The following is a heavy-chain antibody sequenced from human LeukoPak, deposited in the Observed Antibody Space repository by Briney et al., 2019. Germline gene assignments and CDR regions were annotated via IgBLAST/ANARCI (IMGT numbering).Heavy chain of an antibody. CDR2: IYYSGST. Sequence: SETLSLTCTVSGGSISSYYWSWIRQPPGKGLEWIGHIYYSGSTNYNPSLKSRVTISVDTSKNQFSLKLSSVTAADTAVYYCARVYCSSTSCYTPYYFDYWGQGTLVTVSS. V-gene: IGHV4-59*01. D-gene: IGHD2-2*02. J-gene: IGHJ4*02. CDR3: ARVYCSSTSCYTPYYFDY. CDR1: GGSISSYY.